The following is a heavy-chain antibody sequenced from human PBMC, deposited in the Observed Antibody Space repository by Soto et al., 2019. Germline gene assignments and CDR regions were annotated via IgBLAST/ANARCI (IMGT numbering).Heavy chain of an antibody. CDR2: ISAYNGNT. Sequence: ASVKVSCKASSYTFTSYGISWVRQAPGQGLEWMGWISAYNGNTNYAQKLQGRVTMTTDTSTSTAYMELRSLRSDDTAVYYCARDTDYYYYYGMDVWGQGTTVTVS. V-gene: IGHV1-18*01. CDR3: ARDTDYYYYYGMDV. J-gene: IGHJ6*02. CDR1: SYTFTSYG. D-gene: IGHD4-4*01.